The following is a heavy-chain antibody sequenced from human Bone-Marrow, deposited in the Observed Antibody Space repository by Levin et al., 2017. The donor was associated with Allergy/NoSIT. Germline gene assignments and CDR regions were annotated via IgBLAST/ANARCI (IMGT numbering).Heavy chain of an antibody. CDR3: AKEGGGVPESNVFGWFGP. V-gene: IGHV3-9*01. Sequence: PAGGSLRLSCIISGFTFEDYNMHWVRQLPGKGLEWVASITWNSGKIDYADSVKGRFTISRDNNEKSLFLQMDSLEPEDTALYFCAKEGGGVPESNVFGWFGPWGQGTLVTVSS. J-gene: IGHJ5*02. D-gene: IGHD3-16*01. CDR2: ITWNSGKI. CDR1: GFTFEDYN.